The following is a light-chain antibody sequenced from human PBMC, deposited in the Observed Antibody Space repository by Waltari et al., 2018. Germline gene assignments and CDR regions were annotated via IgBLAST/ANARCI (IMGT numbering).Light chain of an antibody. J-gene: IGLJ1*01. CDR1: SSDVRSYNY. Sequence: QSALTQPASVSGSPGQSITLTCTGTSSDVRSYNYVSWYQQYPGKAPKLLLYAVTQRPSGVSDRFSGSKSGNTASLTISGLQAEDESDYYCCSYAGDSLYVFGTGTTVTV. CDR3: CSYAGDSLYV. V-gene: IGLV2-23*02. CDR2: AVT.